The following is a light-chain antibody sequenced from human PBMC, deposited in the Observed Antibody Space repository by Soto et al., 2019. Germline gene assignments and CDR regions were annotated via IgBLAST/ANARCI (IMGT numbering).Light chain of an antibody. CDR3: QQYDSLPRT. J-gene: IGKJ1*01. CDR1: QDTSNY. CDR2: DAS. Sequence: DIPMTQSPSSVSASVGDRVTITCQASQDTSNYLNWYQQKPGKAPKLLIYDASNLETGVPSRFSGSGSGTDFNLTISSLQPEDIATYYCQQYDSLPRTFGQGTRVEIK. V-gene: IGKV1-33*01.